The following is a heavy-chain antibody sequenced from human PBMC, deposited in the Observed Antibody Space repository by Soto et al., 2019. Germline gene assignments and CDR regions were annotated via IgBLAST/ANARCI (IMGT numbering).Heavy chain of an antibody. CDR3: AKNSKGYSVSYFVH. CDR1: GFTSNIYA. J-gene: IGHJ4*02. D-gene: IGHD1-26*01. CDR2: ISGSGGGT. Sequence: GGSLRRSSAASGFTSNIYAMSWVRQAPGKGLEWVSAISGSGGGTYYADSVQGRFTISRDNSKNTLYLQMNSLRAEDTVVYYCAKNSKGYSVSYFVHWGQGIPVTVSS. V-gene: IGHV3-23*01.